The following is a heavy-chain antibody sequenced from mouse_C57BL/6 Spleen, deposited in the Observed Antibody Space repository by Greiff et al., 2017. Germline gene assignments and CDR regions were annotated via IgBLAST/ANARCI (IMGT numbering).Heavy chain of an antibody. V-gene: IGHV1-26*01. CDR1: GYTFTDYY. CDR2: INPNNGGT. CDR3: ARWGINYPWFAY. Sequence: EVQLQQSGPELVKPGASVKISCKASGYTFTDYYMNWVKQSHGKSLEWIGDINPNNGGTSYNQKFKGKATLAVDKSASTAYMELRSLTSDDSAVYYCARWGINYPWFAYWGQGTLVTVSA. D-gene: IGHD2-1*01. J-gene: IGHJ3*01.